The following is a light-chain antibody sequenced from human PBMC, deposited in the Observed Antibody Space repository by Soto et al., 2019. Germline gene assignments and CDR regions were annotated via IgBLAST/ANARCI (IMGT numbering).Light chain of an antibody. V-gene: IGKV3-11*01. CDR1: QSVSSK. J-gene: IGKJ5*01. Sequence: EIVLTQSPATLSLSPGERATLSCRASQSVSSKLAWYQQKPGQAPRLLIYDASNRATGIPDRFSGSGSGTDFTLTISSLEPEDFAVYYCQKRSNWPPITFGQGTRLEIK. CDR3: QKRSNWPPIT. CDR2: DAS.